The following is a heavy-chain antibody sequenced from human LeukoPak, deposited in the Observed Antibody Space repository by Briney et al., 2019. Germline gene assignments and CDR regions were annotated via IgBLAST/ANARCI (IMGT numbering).Heavy chain of an antibody. V-gene: IGHV3-20*04. D-gene: IGHD3-9*01. CDR1: GFTFDDYG. J-gene: IGHJ6*03. CDR3: ARGIRYYYYYYMDV. Sequence: GGSLRLSCAASGFTFDDYGMNWVRQAPGKGLEWISGIHWNGDTTNYAASVEGRFTISRDNAKNSLYLQMNSLRAEDTALYYGARGIRYYYYYYMDVWGKGTTVTVSS. CDR2: IHWNGDTT.